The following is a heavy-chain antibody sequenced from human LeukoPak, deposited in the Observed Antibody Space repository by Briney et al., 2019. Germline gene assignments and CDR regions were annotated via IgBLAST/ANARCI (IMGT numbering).Heavy chain of an antibody. CDR3: ARRATITGPFDY. D-gene: IGHD5-24*01. V-gene: IGHV1-69*02. J-gene: IGHJ4*02. CDR2: IIPILGIA. CDR1: GGTFSRYT. Sequence: SVKVSCKASGGTFSRYTISWVRQAPGQGLEWMGRIIPILGIANYAQKFQGRVTITADKSTSTAYMELSSLRSEDTAVYYCARRATITGPFDYWGQGTLVTVSS.